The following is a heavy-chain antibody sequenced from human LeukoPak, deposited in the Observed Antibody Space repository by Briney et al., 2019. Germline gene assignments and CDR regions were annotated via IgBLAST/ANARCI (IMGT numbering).Heavy chain of an antibody. CDR3: ARVRMRVWFDP. D-gene: IGHD3-10*01. V-gene: IGHV4-31*03. CDR2: IYYSVST. J-gene: IGHJ5*02. Sequence: MPSQTLSLTCTVSGGSISSGGYSWSWIRQHPGKGLEWIGYIYYSVSTYYNPSLKSRVTISVDTSKNQFSLKLSSVTAADTAVYYCARVRMRVWFDPWGQGTLVTVSS. CDR1: GGSISSGGYS.